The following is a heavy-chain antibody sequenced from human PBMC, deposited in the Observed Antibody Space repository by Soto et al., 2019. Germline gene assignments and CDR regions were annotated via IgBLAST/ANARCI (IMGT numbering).Heavy chain of an antibody. V-gene: IGHV4-61*01. CDR3: ARGDYYYGMDV. CDR2: IYYSGST. CDR1: GGSVSSGSYY. J-gene: IGHJ6*02. Sequence: SETLSLTCTVSGGSVSSGSYYWSWIRQPPGKGLEWIGYIYYSGSTNYNPSLKSRVTISVDTSKNQFSLKLSSVTAADTAVYYCARGDYYYGMDVWGQGTTVTVSS.